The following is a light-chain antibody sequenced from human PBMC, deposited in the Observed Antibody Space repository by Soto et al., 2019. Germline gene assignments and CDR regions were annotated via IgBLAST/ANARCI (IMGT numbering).Light chain of an antibody. CDR3: SSYTGSSTPYV. V-gene: IGLV2-14*01. J-gene: IGLJ1*01. Sequence: QSVLTQPASVSGSPGQSITISCTGTGSDVGGYKYVSWYQQYPGKAPKLVIYEVSNRPSGVSNRFSGSKSGNTASLTISWLRPEDEADYYCSSYTGSSTPYVFGTGTKVTVL. CDR1: GSDVGGYKY. CDR2: EVS.